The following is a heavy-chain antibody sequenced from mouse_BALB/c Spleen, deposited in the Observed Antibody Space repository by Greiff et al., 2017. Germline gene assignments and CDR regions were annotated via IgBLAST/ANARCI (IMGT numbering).Heavy chain of an antibody. CDR2: IDPSDSYT. D-gene: IGHD2-3*01. J-gene: IGHJ2*01. CDR1: GYTFTSYW. CDR3: ARKGWGNYLDY. Sequence: QVQLQQPGAELVKPGASVKLSCKASGYTFTSYWMHWVKQRPGQGLEWIGEIDPSDSYTNYNQKFKGKATLTVDKSSSTAYMQLSSLTSEDSAVYYCARKGWGNYLDYWGQGTTLTVSS. V-gene: IGHV1-69*02.